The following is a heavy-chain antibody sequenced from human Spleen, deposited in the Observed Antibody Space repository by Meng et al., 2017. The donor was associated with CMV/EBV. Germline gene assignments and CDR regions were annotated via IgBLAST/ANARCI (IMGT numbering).Heavy chain of an antibody. V-gene: IGHV3-48*04. D-gene: IGHD3-3*01. CDR1: GFNSNSYS. CDR3: AKMDFWSGNDY. Sequence: GGSLRLACVASGFNSNSYSMNWVRQPTGKGLEWISYISSSSSVIKYADSVKGRLTVSRDNAKDSLFLQMNSLRAEDTAVYYCAKMDFWSGNDYWGQGILVTVSS. J-gene: IGHJ4*02. CDR2: ISSSSSVI.